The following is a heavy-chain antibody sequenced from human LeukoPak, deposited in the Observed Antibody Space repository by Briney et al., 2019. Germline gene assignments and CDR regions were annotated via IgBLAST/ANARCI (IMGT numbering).Heavy chain of an antibody. D-gene: IGHD3-22*01. CDR1: GGSISSGDYY. CDR3: ARAPYYYDSSGFDY. CDR2: VYYSGST. V-gene: IGHV4-30-4*01. J-gene: IGHJ4*02. Sequence: SETLSLTCTVSGGSISSGDYYWSWIRQPPGKGLEWIGYVYYSGSTYYNPSLKSRVTISVDTSKNQFSLKLSSVTAADTAVYYCARAPYYYDSSGFDYWGQGTLVTVSS.